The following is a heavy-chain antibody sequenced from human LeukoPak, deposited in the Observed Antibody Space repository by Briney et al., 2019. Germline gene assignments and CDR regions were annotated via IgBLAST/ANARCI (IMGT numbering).Heavy chain of an antibody. Sequence: GGSLRLSCAASGFTFDDYAMNWVRQAPGKGLEWVPGINWNGGSTYYRDSVKGRFTISRDNATNFLYLQMNSLRAEDTALYYCARVKGSGYRTSIDYWGQGTLVTVSS. CDR1: GFTFDDYA. V-gene: IGHV3-20*04. D-gene: IGHD3-3*01. J-gene: IGHJ4*02. CDR3: ARVKGSGYRTSIDY. CDR2: INWNGGST.